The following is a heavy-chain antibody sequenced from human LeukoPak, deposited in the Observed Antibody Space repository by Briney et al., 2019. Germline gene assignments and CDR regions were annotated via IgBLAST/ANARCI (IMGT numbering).Heavy chain of an antibody. J-gene: IGHJ4*02. CDR3: ARDGLRYSSGWSPFDY. CDR1: GFTFSNSW. V-gene: IGHV3-74*03. CDR2: MNSDGRIT. D-gene: IGHD6-19*01. Sequence: GGSLRLSCEASGFTFSNSWMHWVRQAPGKGLVWVSRMNSDGRITKYADSVKGRFTISRDNAKNTLYLQMNSLRAEDTAVYYCARDGLRYSSGWSPFDYWGQGTLVTVSS.